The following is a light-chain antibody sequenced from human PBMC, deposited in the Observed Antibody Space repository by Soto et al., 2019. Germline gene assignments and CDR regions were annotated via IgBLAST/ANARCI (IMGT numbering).Light chain of an antibody. V-gene: IGLV1-40*01. CDR2: GNR. J-gene: IGLJ3*02. Sequence: QSALTQPPSVSGAPGQRVTISCTGSSSNIGTVYDVQWYQQLPGTAPKLLIYGNRYRPSGVPDRFSGSKSGTSASLAITGLQAEDEADYYCQSYDSSLSGWVFGGGTKLTVL. CDR1: SSNIGTVYD. CDR3: QSYDSSLSGWV.